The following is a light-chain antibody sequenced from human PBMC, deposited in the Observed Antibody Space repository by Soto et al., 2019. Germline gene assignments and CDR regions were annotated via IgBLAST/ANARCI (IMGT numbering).Light chain of an antibody. CDR1: QTINNW. V-gene: IGKV1-5*03. Sequence: DIQMTQSPSSLSASVGDRVTITCRASQTINNWLAWYQQKPGKAPKLLIFKASSLESGVPSRFSGSGSGTEFTLTITSLQPDDFATYYCQQYHRFWTFGQGTKVDIK. CDR3: QQYHRFWT. J-gene: IGKJ1*01. CDR2: KAS.